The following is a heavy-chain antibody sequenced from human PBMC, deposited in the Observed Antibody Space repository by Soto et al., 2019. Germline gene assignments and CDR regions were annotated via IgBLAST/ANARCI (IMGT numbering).Heavy chain of an antibody. CDR3: SRSFGVDKYYNFPQDY. D-gene: IGHD3-10*01. V-gene: IGHV3-11*01. J-gene: IGHJ6*03. CDR2: ISSSGSTI. CDR1: GFTFSDYY. Sequence: GGSLRLSCAASGFTFSDYYMSWIRQAPGKGLEWVSYISSSGSTIYYADSVKGRFTISRDNAKNSLYLQMNSLRAEDTAVYYCSRSFGVDKYYNFPQDYWGKGTTVTVS.